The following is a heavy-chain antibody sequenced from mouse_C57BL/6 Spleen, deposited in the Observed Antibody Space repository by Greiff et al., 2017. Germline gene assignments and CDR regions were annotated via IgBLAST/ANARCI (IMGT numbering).Heavy chain of an antibody. J-gene: IGHJ2*01. V-gene: IGHV2-2*01. CDR1: GFSLTSYG. Sequence: VQLQQSGPGLVQPSQSLSITCTVSGFSLTSYGVHWVRQSPGKGLEWLGVIWSGGSTDYNAAFISRLSISKDNSKSQVFFKMNSLQADDTAIYYCARNTPIYYGNYPYFDYWGQGTTLTVSS. D-gene: IGHD2-1*01. CDR3: ARNTPIYYGNYPYFDY. CDR2: IWSGGST.